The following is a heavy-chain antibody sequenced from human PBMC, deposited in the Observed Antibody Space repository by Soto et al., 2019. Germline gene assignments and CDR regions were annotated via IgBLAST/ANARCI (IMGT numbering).Heavy chain of an antibody. CDR1: GFTFSSYA. D-gene: IGHD3-3*01. CDR2: ISGSGGST. V-gene: IGHV3-23*01. CDR3: ARKGISIFGVVIDDYFDY. J-gene: IGHJ4*02. Sequence: QAVGSLRLSCAASGFTFSSYAMSWVRQAPGKGLEWVSAISGSGGSTYYADSVKGRFTISRDNSKNTLYLQMNSLRAEDTAVYYCARKGISIFGVVIDDYFDYWGQGTLVTVSS.